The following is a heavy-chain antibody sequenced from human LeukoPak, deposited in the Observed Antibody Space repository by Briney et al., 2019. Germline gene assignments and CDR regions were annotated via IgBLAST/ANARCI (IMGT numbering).Heavy chain of an antibody. J-gene: IGHJ6*02. D-gene: IGHD2-21*01. CDR2: TYGKSRCYN. Sequence: SQTLSLTCASSGDSAPRYSAAWNWITQSPSRVLEWLGRTYGKSRCYNDDAVSVESLITSDPDTSKIQFSLHLNSVTPEETAVYYCDRGRVAYFAMDVWGRGTTVIVSS. CDR1: GDSAPRYSAA. V-gene: IGHV6-1*01. CDR3: DRGRVAYFAMDV.